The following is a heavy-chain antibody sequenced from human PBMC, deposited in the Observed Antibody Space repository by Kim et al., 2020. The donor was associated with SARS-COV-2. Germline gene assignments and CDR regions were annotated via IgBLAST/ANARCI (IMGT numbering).Heavy chain of an antibody. J-gene: IGHJ5*02. Sequence: SETLSLTCTVSGGSISSSSYYWGWIRQPPGKGLEWIGSIYYSGSTYYNPSLKSRVTISVDTSKNQFSLKLSSVTAADTAVYYCARLVANIVVSLGLWDWFDPWGQGTLVTVSS. CDR1: GGSISSSSYY. CDR3: ARLVANIVVSLGLWDWFDP. D-gene: IGHD2-15*01. CDR2: IYYSGST. V-gene: IGHV4-39*01.